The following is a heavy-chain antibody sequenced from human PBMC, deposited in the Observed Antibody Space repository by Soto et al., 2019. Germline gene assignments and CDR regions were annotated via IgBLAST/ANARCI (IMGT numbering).Heavy chain of an antibody. J-gene: IGHJ4*02. V-gene: IGHV4-39*01. CDR3: ARLQELYSRYYFDN. Sequence: QLQLQESGPGLVKPSETLSLTCTVSGGSISSGTYYWAWIRQPPGEGLEWIGSIYFYGNTYYNRSLKSRVTISMDTSKNQFSLKLNSVTAADTAVYYCARLQELYSRYYFDNWGQGTLVTVSS. D-gene: IGHD3-3*01. CDR2: IYFYGNT. CDR1: GGSISSGTYY.